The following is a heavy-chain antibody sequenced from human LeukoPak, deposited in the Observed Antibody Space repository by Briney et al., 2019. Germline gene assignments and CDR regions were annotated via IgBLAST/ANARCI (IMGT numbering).Heavy chain of an antibody. CDR1: GGSISSYY. Sequence: SETLSLTCTVSGGSISSYYWGWIRQPPGKGLEWIGSIYYSGSTYYNPSLKSRVTISVDTSKNQFSLKLSSVTAADTAVYYCGRHVRFSSSWSVDSWGQGTLVTVTS. D-gene: IGHD6-13*01. J-gene: IGHJ4*02. V-gene: IGHV4-39*01. CDR2: IYYSGST. CDR3: GRHVRFSSSWSVDS.